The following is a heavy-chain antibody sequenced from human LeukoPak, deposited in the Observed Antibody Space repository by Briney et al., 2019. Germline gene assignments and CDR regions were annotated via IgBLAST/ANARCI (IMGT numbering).Heavy chain of an antibody. CDR2: INHSGST. Sequence: PSETLSLTCAVYGGSFSGYYWNWIRQPPGKGLEWIGEINHSGSTNYNPSLKSRVTISLDTSKNQFSLKLSSVTAADTAVFYCARGRYLPLYFDYWGQGTLVTISS. J-gene: IGHJ4*02. CDR3: ARGRYLPLYFDY. CDR1: GGSFSGYY. V-gene: IGHV4-34*01. D-gene: IGHD3-16*02.